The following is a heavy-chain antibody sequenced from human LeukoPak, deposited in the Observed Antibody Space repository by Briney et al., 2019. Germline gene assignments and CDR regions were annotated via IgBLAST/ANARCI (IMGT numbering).Heavy chain of an antibody. J-gene: IGHJ3*02. Sequence: GASVKVSCKASGGTFSSSAINWVRQAPGQGLEWMGGIIPLFRTANYAQKFQGGVTITADESTSTAYMEMSSLRSEDSAVYYCARVINDAFDIWGQGTMVTVSS. CDR3: ARVINDAFDI. CDR2: IIPLFRTA. CDR1: GGTFSSSA. V-gene: IGHV1-69*13.